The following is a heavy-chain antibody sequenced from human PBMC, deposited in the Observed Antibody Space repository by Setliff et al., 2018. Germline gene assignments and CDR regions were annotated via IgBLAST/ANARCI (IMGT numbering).Heavy chain of an antibody. V-gene: IGHV5-51*01. CDR2: IYPGDSDT. CDR3: TRHEDRNKCTSSSCYRENDPCDV. CDR1: GYIFTNYW. Sequence: PGESLKISCKASGYIFTNYWIGLVRQMPGKGLEWMGVIYPGDSDTRYSPSFQGQVTISADKSINTAYLQWSSLKASDTAIYYCTRHEDRNKCTSSSCYRENDPCDVWGRGAMFAAS. J-gene: IGHJ3*01. D-gene: IGHD2-2*01.